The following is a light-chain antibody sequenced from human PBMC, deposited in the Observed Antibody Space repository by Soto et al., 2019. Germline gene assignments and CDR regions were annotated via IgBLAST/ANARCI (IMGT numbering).Light chain of an antibody. CDR1: TIDVGSYSL. J-gene: IGLJ1*01. CDR3: YSYGGSYYV. V-gene: IGLV2-23*01. Sequence: QSVLTQPASVSGSPGQSITISCTGTTIDVGSYSLVSWYQHHPGKAPQLMIYEASKRPSGVSNRFSGSKSGNTASLTISGLQAEDEADYCCYSYGGSYYVFGTGTKVTVL. CDR2: EAS.